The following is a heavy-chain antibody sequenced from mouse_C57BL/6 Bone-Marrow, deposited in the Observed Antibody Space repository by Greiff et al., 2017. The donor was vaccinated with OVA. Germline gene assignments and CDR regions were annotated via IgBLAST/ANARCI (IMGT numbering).Heavy chain of an antibody. Sequence: VQLVESGPGLVAPSQSLSITCTVSGFSLTSYAISWVRQPPGKGLEWLGVIWTGGGTNYNSALKSRLSISNDNSKSQVFLKMNSLQTDDTARYYCASIYYYGSSYYYYAMDYWGQGTSVTVSS. CDR3: ASIYYYGSSYYYYAMDY. CDR2: IWTGGGT. J-gene: IGHJ4*01. V-gene: IGHV2-9-1*01. D-gene: IGHD1-1*01. CDR1: GFSLTSYA.